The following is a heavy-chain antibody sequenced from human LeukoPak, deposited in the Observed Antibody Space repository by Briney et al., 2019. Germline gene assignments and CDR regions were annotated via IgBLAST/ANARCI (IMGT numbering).Heavy chain of an antibody. CDR2: IYYSGST. Sequence: SETLSLTCNVSGGSIGSYYWNWIRQPPGKGLEWIGDIYYSGSTNYNPSLKSRLNISVDTYKHQFSLNLSSVTAADTAVYYCARGYSSARYSYYYGLDVWGQGTTVTVSS. V-gene: IGHV4-59*01. D-gene: IGHD3-22*01. CDR3: ARGYSSARYSYYYGLDV. CDR1: GGSIGSYY. J-gene: IGHJ6*02.